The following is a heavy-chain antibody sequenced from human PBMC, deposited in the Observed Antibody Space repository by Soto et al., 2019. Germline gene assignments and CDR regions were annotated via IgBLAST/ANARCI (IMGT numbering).Heavy chain of an antibody. CDR3: ARDLGGPDY. V-gene: IGHV3-74*03. Sequence: GGSLRLSCAASAFSLSPYWMHWVRQVPGRGLEWVARLSSDGFGAAYADSVKGRFFISRDIARNTLSLQMNSLRADDTAVYYCARDLGGPDYWGRGTLVTVSS. CDR1: AFSLSPYW. J-gene: IGHJ4*02. D-gene: IGHD3-16*01. CDR2: LSSDGFGA.